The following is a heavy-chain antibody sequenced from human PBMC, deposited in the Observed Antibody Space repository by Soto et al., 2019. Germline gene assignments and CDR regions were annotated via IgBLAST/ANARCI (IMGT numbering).Heavy chain of an antibody. CDR3: AREEGSSGYGMDV. V-gene: IGHV4-31*03. D-gene: IGHD6-19*01. CDR1: GGSISSGGYY. CDR2: IYYSGST. J-gene: IGHJ6*02. Sequence: SETLSLTCTVSGGSISSGGYYWSWIRQHPGKGLEWIGYIYYSGSTYYNPSLKSRVTISVDTSKNQFSLKLSSVTAADTAVYYCAREEGSSGYGMDVWGQGTTVTVSS.